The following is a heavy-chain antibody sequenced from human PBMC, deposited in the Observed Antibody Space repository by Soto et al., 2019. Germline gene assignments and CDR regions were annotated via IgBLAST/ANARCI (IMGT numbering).Heavy chain of an antibody. J-gene: IGHJ6*02. D-gene: IGHD1-20*01. CDR3: ARGNWNGMDV. V-gene: IGHV4-59*01. CDR1: GGSISSYY. CDR2: IYYSGST. Sequence: NPSETLSLTCTVSGGSISSYYWSWIRQPPGKGLEWIGYIYYSGSTNYNPSLESRVTISVDTSKNQFSLKLSSVTAADTAVYYCARGNWNGMDVWGQGTTVTVSS.